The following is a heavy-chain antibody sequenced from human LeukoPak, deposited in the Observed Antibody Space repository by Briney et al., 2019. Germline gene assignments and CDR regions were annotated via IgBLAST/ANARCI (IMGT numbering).Heavy chain of an antibody. D-gene: IGHD6-13*01. J-gene: IGHJ6*02. CDR1: GYTFTSYG. CDR2: ISAYNGNT. V-gene: IGHV1-18*01. CDR3: ARGAGGSSWTPYYYYGMDV. Sequence: ASVKVSCKASGYTFTSYGISWVRQAPGQGLEWMGWISAYNGNTNYAQKLQGRVTMTTDTSTGTAYMELRSLRSDDTAVYYCARGAGGSSWTPYYYYGMDVWGQGTTVTVSS.